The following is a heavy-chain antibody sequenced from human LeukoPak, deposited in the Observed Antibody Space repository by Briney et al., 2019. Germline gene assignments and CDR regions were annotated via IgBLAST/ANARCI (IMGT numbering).Heavy chain of an antibody. V-gene: IGHV3-11*05. Sequence: KPGGSLRLSCAASGFSLSDYYMTWIRQAAGKGLEWVSYISSSSTYTNYADSVKGRFTISRDNAKNSLYLQMDSLRAEDTAVYFCARDEGAYDNRGYFVYWGQGTLVTVSS. J-gene: IGHJ4*02. CDR2: ISSSSTYT. CDR1: GFSLSDYY. D-gene: IGHD3-22*01. CDR3: ARDEGAYDNRGYFVY.